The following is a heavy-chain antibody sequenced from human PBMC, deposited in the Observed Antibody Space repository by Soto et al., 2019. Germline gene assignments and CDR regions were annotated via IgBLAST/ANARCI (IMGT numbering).Heavy chain of an antibody. V-gene: IGHV1-24*01. D-gene: IGHD3-9*01. Sequence: ASVKVSCKVSGYTLTKLSMHWVRQAPGKGLEWMGGFDPEDGEAIYAQKFQGRVTMTAETCTDTAYMELSGLRSEDTAMYYCAAGAKSYYDILTGNIEVFHFWGQGTLVTVSS. CDR1: GYTLTKLS. CDR3: AAGAKSYYDILTGNIEVFHF. CDR2: FDPEDGEA. J-gene: IGHJ4*02.